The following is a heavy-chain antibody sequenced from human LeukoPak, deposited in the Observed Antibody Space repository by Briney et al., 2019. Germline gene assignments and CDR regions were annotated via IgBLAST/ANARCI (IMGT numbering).Heavy chain of an antibody. CDR1: GYTFTSYG. Sequence: ASVKVSCKASGYTFTSYGISWVRQAPGQGLEWMGWISAYNGNTNYAQKLQGRVTMTTDTSTSTAYMELRSLRSDDTAVYYCARGLMHRYDSSGYYDPWGYWGQGTLVTVSS. V-gene: IGHV1-18*01. D-gene: IGHD3-22*01. J-gene: IGHJ4*02. CDR2: ISAYNGNT. CDR3: ARGLMHRYDSSGYYDPWGY.